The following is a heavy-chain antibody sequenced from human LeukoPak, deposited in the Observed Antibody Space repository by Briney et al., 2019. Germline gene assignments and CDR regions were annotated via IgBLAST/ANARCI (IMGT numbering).Heavy chain of an antibody. CDR1: GFTFSSYA. J-gene: IGHJ6*03. CDR2: ISGSGGST. Sequence: GSLRLSCAASGFTFSSYAMSWVRQAPGKGLEWVSAISGSGGSTYYADSVKGRFTISRDNSKDTLYLQMNSLRAEDTAVYYCAVDLSSSSPPYYYYMDVWGKGTTVTVSS. CDR3: AVDLSSSSPPYYYYMDV. D-gene: IGHD6-6*01. V-gene: IGHV3-23*01.